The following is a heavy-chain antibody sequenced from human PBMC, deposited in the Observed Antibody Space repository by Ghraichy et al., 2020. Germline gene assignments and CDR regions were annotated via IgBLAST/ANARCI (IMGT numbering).Heavy chain of an antibody. Sequence: GGSLRLSCAASGFTFSSYGMHWVRQAPGKGLEWVAVISYDGSNKYYADSVKGRFTISRDNSKNTLYLQMNSLRAEDTAVYYCAKDQYYYDSSGYYFPYDYWGQGTLVTVSS. CDR3: AKDQYYYDSSGYYFPYDY. J-gene: IGHJ4*02. CDR2: ISYDGSNK. V-gene: IGHV3-30*18. D-gene: IGHD3-22*01. CDR1: GFTFSSYG.